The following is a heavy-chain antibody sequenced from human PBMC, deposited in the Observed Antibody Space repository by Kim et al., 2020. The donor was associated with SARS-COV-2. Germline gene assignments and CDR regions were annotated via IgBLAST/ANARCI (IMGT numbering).Heavy chain of an antibody. CDR1: GFTFSSYA. V-gene: IGHV3-23*01. CDR2: ISGSGGST. CDR3: AKDGGSSHLDYGDYVPSVSAPRAGHFDY. Sequence: GGSLRLSCAASGFTFSSYAMSWVRQAPGKGLEWVSAISGSGGSTYYADSVKGRFTISRDNSKNTLYLQMNSLRAEDTAVYYCAKDGGSSHLDYGDYVPSVSAPRAGHFDYWGQGTLVTVSS. D-gene: IGHD4-17*01. J-gene: IGHJ4*02.